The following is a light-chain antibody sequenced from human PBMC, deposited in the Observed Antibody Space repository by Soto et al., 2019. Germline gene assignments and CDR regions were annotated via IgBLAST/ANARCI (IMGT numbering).Light chain of an antibody. J-gene: IGLJ2*01. CDR2: EDI. CDR1: SGDVGSYNL. V-gene: IGLV2-23*01. CDR3: CSYAGSSTLV. Sequence: QSALTQPASVSGSPGQSITISCTGTSGDVGSYNLVSWYQQHPGKAPKLMIYEDIKRPSGVSNHFSGSKSGNTASLTISGLQAEDEADYYCCSYAGSSTLVFGGGTKVTVL.